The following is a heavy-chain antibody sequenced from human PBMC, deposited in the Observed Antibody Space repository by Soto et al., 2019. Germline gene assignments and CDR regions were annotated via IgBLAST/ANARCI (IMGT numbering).Heavy chain of an antibody. CDR1: GFSFSDYW. V-gene: IGHV3-7*05. J-gene: IGHJ5*02. D-gene: IGHD3-10*01. CDR3: ARAGDRNCIDP. CDR2: INQEDSQK. Sequence: EVQLVESGGGLVQPGGSLRLSCAASGFSFSDYWMSWVRQAPGKGLEWVANINQEDSQKYYVDSVKGRFTISRDNAKRSLYLQMNNLRAEDTAVYYCARAGDRNCIDPRGQGTLVTVSS.